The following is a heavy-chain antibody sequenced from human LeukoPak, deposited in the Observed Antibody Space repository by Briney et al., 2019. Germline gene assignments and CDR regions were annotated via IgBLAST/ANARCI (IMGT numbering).Heavy chain of an antibody. CDR3: ARDFGRDRYYASYFDY. J-gene: IGHJ4*02. CDR1: GFTFSSYA. V-gene: IGHV3-30-3*01. D-gene: IGHD3-3*01. CDR2: TSYDGSNK. Sequence: TGGSLRLSCAASGFTFSSYAMHWVRQAPGKGLEWVAVTSYDGSNKYYADSVKGRFTISRDNSKNTLYLQMNSLRAEDTAVYYCARDFGRDRYYASYFDYWGQGTLVTVSS.